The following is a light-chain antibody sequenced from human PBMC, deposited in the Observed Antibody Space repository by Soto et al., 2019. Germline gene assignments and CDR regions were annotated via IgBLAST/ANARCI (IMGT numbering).Light chain of an antibody. CDR3: AAWDDSLNGYV. CDR1: SSNIGSNT. V-gene: IGLV1-44*01. Sequence: QSALTQTPSASGTPGQRVTISCSGSSSNIGSNTVSWYQQLPGAAPKLLIYSNNQRPSGVPDRFSGSKSGTSASLAISGLQSEHEADYYCAAWDDSLNGYVFGTGTKVTVL. J-gene: IGLJ1*01. CDR2: SNN.